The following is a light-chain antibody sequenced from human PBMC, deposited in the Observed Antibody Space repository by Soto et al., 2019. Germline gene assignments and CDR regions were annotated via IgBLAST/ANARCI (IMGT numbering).Light chain of an antibody. CDR1: QSVESH. Sequence: EIVLTQSPATLSLSPGEKATLSCRASQSVESHVAWYQLKPGQSPRLLIFDTTNGATGTPARFSGSGSGTDFTLTISRLEPEDFAVYYCQQRGNWPVTFGGGTKVEI. CDR3: QQRGNWPVT. CDR2: DTT. V-gene: IGKV3-11*01. J-gene: IGKJ4*01.